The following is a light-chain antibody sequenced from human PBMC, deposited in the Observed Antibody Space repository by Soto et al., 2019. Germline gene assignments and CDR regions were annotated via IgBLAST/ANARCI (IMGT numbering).Light chain of an antibody. CDR3: QQYNDRPLT. CDR1: QSVGSN. CDR2: GAS. V-gene: IGKV3-15*01. Sequence: EIVMTQSPDTLSVSPGERATLSCRASQSVGSNLAWYRQRPGQSPSLLIYGASSRATGIPARFTGSGSGTDFSLIISSLQSGDFAVYYCQQYNDRPLTFGGGTKVEIK. J-gene: IGKJ4*01.